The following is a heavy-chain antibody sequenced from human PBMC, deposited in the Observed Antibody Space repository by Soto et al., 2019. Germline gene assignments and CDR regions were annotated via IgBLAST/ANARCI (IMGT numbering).Heavy chain of an antibody. CDR2: SNAGNGNT. CDR3: ARGGSLYWYFDL. J-gene: IGHJ2*01. V-gene: IGHV1-3*01. D-gene: IGHD1-26*01. Sequence: LCSVGQAPGQRLEWMGWSNAGNGNTKYSQKFQGRVTITRDTSASTAYMELSSLRSEDTAVYYCARGGSLYWYFDLWGRGTLVTVSS.